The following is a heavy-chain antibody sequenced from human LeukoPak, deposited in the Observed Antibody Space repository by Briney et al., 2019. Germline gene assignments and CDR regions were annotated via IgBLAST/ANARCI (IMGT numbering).Heavy chain of an antibody. CDR1: GFTFSSYW. CDR2: IKQDGSQK. V-gene: IGHV3-7*03. CDR3: AKDRIVMSGFFDY. D-gene: IGHD6-19*01. Sequence: GGSLRLSCAASGFTFSSYWMSWVRQAPGKGLEWVANIKQDGSQKYYVDSVKGRFSISRDNAKNSLYLQMISLRVEDTAIYYCAKDRIVMSGFFDYWGQGTLVTVSS. J-gene: IGHJ4*02.